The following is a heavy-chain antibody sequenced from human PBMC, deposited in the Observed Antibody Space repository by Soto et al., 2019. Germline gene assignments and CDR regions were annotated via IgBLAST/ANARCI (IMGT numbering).Heavy chain of an antibody. J-gene: IGHJ4*02. CDR2: IAVDSGYT. V-gene: IGHV1-58*01. D-gene: IGHD2-8*01. CDR1: GFTFTSSA. CDR3: AADATAWQQMVPSDY. Sequence: SVKVSCKASGFTFTSSAFQWVRQARGQRLDWIGWIAVDSGYTNYAQRFQDRVTLTRDMSTATTYMELSRLTSEDTAIYYCAADATAWQQMVPSDYWGQGTLVTVSS.